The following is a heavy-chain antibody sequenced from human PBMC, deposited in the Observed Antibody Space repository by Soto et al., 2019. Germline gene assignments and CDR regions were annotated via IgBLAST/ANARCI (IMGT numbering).Heavy chain of an antibody. J-gene: IGHJ4*02. CDR2: IYYSGST. V-gene: IGHV4-31*03. D-gene: IGHD4-17*01. CDR1: GGSISSGGYY. Sequence: SETLSLTCTVSGGSISSGGYYWSWIRQHPGKGLEWIGYIYYSGSTYYNPSLKSRVTISVDTSKNQFSLKLSSVTAADTAVYYCARGGVTTVTSTPNFDYWGQGTLVTVSS. CDR3: ARGGVTTVTSTPNFDY.